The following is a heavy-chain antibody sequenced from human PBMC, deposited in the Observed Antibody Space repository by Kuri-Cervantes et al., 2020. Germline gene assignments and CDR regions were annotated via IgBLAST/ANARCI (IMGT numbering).Heavy chain of an antibody. Sequence: SVKVSCKASGGTFSSYTISWVRQAPGQGLEWMGRIIPILGIANYAQKFQGRVTITADKSTSTAYMELSSPRSEDTAVYYCARDFRLRLGELSLFGYWGQGTLVTVS. V-gene: IGHV1-69*04. J-gene: IGHJ4*02. CDR3: ARDFRLRLGELSLFGY. D-gene: IGHD3-16*02. CDR1: GGTFSSYT. CDR2: IIPILGIA.